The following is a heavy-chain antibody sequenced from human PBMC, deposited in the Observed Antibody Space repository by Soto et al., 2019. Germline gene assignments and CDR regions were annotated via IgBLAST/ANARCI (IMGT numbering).Heavy chain of an antibody. V-gene: IGHV1-18*04. J-gene: IGHJ5*02. Sequence: QVQLVPSGAEVKKPGASVKVSCKASGYTFTSYDISWVRQAPGQGLEWMGWIRVYNGKTNYAQKFQDRVTVTTDTSTSTAYMELRSLRSDDTAVYYCARASGGYSDRWGQGTLVTVSS. D-gene: IGHD1-26*01. CDR1: GYTFTSYD. CDR3: ARASGGYSDR. CDR2: IRVYNGKT.